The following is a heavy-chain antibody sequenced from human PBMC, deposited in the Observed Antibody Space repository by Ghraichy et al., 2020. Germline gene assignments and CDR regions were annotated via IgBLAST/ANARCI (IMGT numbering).Heavy chain of an antibody. V-gene: IGHV3-48*03. Sequence: GGSLRLSCAASGFRFSSYEMNWVRQAPGKGLEWIAFIRTDGETTFYGDSVRGRFTISRDNARNSLYLQMNSLRVEDTAVYYCARDRPVASADYLGQGTLVTVSS. CDR2: IRTDGETT. D-gene: IGHD4-23*01. J-gene: IGHJ4*02. CDR1: GFRFSSYE. CDR3: ARDRPVASADY.